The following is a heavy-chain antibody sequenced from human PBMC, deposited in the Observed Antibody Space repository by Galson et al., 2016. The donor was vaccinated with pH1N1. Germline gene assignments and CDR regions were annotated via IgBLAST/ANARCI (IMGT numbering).Heavy chain of an antibody. D-gene: IGHD3/OR15-3a*01. V-gene: IGHV4-39*01. J-gene: IGHJ4*01. CDR1: GASISGSTFF. CDR3: VRQRIVLDVPKSYFDS. Sequence: SETLSLTCKVSGASISGSTFFWGWVRQSPGRGLEWIGSIFDSGATYYNPSLKSRVAVSVDTSKNQFSLRLNSVTAADTALFYCVRQRIVLDVPKSYFDSWGQGTLGTVSS. CDR2: IFDSGAT.